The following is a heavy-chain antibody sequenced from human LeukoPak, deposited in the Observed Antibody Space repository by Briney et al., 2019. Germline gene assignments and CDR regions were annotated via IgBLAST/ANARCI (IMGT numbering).Heavy chain of an antibody. CDR3: AREFYYDSSFSFDI. CDR2: IYYSGST. Sequence: PSETLSLTCTVSGGSISNYYWSWVRQPPGRGLEWIGYIYYSGSTKYNPSLKSRVTISVDTSKNQFSLKLSSVTAADTAMYYCAREFYYDSSFSFDIWGQGTMVTVSS. CDR1: GGSISNYY. D-gene: IGHD3-22*01. V-gene: IGHV4-59*01. J-gene: IGHJ3*02.